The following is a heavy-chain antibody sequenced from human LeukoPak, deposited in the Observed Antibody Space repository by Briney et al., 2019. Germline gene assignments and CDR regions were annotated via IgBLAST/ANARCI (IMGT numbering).Heavy chain of an antibody. CDR1: GFTFSNFG. D-gene: IGHD2-15*01. Sequence: PGGSLRLSCAASGFTFSNFGMNWVRQAPGKGLEWVSYISSDNSIIYYADSVTGRFTISRDNAKNSLYLQMNSLRAEDTAVYYCARAGYCSGGSCSNPYFDYWAREPWSPSPQ. CDR2: ISSDNSII. J-gene: IGHJ4*02. CDR3: ARAGYCSGGSCSNPYFDY. V-gene: IGHV3-48*04.